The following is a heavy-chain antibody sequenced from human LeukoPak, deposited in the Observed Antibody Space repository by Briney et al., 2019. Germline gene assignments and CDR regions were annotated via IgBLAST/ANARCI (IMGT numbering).Heavy chain of an antibody. CDR2: IYSGGST. V-gene: IGHV3-53*01. CDR1: GFTVSSNY. J-gene: IGHJ3*02. Sequence: PGGSLRLSCAASGFTVSSNYMSWVRQAPGKGLEWVSVIYSGGSTYYADSVKGRFTISRDNTKNTLYPQMNSLRAEDTAVYYCARDIAFDIWGQGTMVTVSS. CDR3: ARDIAFDI.